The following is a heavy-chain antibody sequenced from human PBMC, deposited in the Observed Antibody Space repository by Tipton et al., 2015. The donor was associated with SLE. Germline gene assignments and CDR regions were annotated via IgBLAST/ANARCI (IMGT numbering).Heavy chain of an antibody. D-gene: IGHD2/OR15-2a*01. CDR3: ARTPFPANWFDP. CDR1: GYTFTSYG. V-gene: IGHV1-18*01. CDR2: INAYNGNT. Sequence: QSGAEVKKPGASVKVSCKASGYTFTSYGISWGRQATGQGLEWMGWINAYNGNTNYAQKLQARVTMTTDTSTSTAYMELRSLRSDAAAVYYCARTPFPANWFDPWGQGTLVTVSS. J-gene: IGHJ5*02.